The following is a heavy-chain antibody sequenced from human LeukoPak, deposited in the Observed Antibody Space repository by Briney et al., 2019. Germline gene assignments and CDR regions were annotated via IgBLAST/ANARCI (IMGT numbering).Heavy chain of an antibody. D-gene: IGHD3-3*01. J-gene: IGHJ4*02. Sequence: SQTLSLTCTVSGGSISSGSYYWSWIRQPAGKGLEWIGRIYTSGSTNYNPSLKSRVTISVDTSKNQFSLKQSSVTAADTAVYYCARDPVRLRFLEWSPNWGQGTLVTVSS. CDR1: GGSISSGSYY. CDR2: IYTSGST. CDR3: ARDPVRLRFLEWSPN. V-gene: IGHV4-61*02.